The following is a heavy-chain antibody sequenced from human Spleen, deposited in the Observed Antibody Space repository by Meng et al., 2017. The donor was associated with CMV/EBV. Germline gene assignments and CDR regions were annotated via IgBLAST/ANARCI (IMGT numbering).Heavy chain of an antibody. D-gene: IGHD6-19*01. CDR3: ARVYSSGWYNWFDP. J-gene: IGHJ5*02. V-gene: IGHV3-74*01. CDR2: IKSDGSST. CDR1: GFSFSTYW. Sequence: GESLKISCAASGFSFSTYWMHWVRQVPGKGLVWVSRIKSDGSSTDYADSVKGRFTISRDNANNSLYLQMNSLRAEDTAVYYCARVYSSGWYNWFDPWGQGTLVTVSS.